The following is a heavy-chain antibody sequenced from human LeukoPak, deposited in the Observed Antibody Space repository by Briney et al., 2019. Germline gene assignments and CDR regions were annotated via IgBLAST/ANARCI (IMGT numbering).Heavy chain of an antibody. J-gene: IGHJ6*02. CDR1: GFIFSSYS. CDR2: IYSGGST. V-gene: IGHV3-53*01. CDR3: ARERHYYYYGMDV. Sequence: GGSLRLSCTASGFIFSSYSMNWVRQAPGKGLEWVSVIYSGGSTYYADSVKGRFTISRDNSKNTLYLQMNSLRAEDTAVYYCARERHYYYYGMDVWGQGTTVTVSS.